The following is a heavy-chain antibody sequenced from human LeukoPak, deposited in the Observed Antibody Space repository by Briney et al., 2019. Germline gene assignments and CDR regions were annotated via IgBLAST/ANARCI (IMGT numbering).Heavy chain of an antibody. CDR3: ARFYDSSGYYYGSNYYYYYGMDV. CDR1: GFTFSSYG. J-gene: IGHJ6*02. Sequence: GGSLRLSCAASGFTFSSYGMPWVRQAPGKGLEWVSSISSSSSYIYYADSVKGRFTISRDNAKNSLYLQMNSLRAEDTAVYYCARFYDSSGYYYGSNYYYYYGMDVWGQGTTVTVSS. V-gene: IGHV3-21*01. CDR2: ISSSSSYI. D-gene: IGHD3-22*01.